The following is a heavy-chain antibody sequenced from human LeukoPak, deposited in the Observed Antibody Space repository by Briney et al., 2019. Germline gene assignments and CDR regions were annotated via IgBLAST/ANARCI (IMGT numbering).Heavy chain of an antibody. CDR3: ARGVGMVARDY. J-gene: IGHJ4*02. V-gene: IGHV3-21*01. D-gene: IGHD5-12*01. CDR2: ISSSSSYI. CDR1: GFTFSSYS. Sequence: PGRSLRLSCAASGFTFSSYSMNWVRQAPGKGLEWVSSISSSSSYIYYADSVKGRFTISRDNAKNSLYLQMNSLRAEDTAVYYCARGVGMVARDYWGQGTLVTVSS.